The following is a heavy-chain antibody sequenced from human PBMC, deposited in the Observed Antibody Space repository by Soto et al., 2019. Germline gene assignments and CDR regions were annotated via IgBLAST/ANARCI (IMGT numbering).Heavy chain of an antibody. V-gene: IGHV1-3*01. CDR1: GYTFTSYA. J-gene: IGHJ4*02. CDR3: ARAGRLDY. Sequence: QVQLVQSGAEVKKPGASVKVSCKASGYTFTSYAMHWVRQAPGQRLEWMGWINAGNGNTKYPQKFQGRVTITRDTSASTAYMELSSLRSEDTAVYYCARAGRLDYWGQGTLVTV. CDR2: INAGNGNT.